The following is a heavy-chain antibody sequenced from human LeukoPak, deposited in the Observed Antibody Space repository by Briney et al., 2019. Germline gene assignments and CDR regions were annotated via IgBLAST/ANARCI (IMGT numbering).Heavy chain of an antibody. CDR3: AKDKSRVYSYGHGAFDI. Sequence: PGGSLRLSCAPSGFTFSSYAMSWVPHAPGKGLEWGSAISGRGGSTYYADSVKGRFTISRDNSKNTLYLQMNSLRAEDTAVYYCAKDKSRVYSYGHGAFDIWGQGTMVTVSS. CDR2: ISGRGGST. D-gene: IGHD5-18*01. CDR1: GFTFSSYA. V-gene: IGHV3-23*01. J-gene: IGHJ3*02.